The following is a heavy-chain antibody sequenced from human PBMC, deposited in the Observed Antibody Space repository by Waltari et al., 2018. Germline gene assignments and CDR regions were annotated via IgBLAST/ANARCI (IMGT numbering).Heavy chain of an antibody. CDR3: ARHRPGGYGMDV. CDR1: GLTFSSNW. CDR2: ITSDGSRT. J-gene: IGHJ6*02. Sequence: EVQLVESGGGLVEPGGSLRLSCEASGLTFSSNWMHWFRQVPGKGLVWVSAITSDGSRTRYADSLKGRFTISRDNAKNTLYLQMNSLRAEDTAVYYCARHRPGGYGMDVWCHGTTVTVSS. D-gene: IGHD2-15*01. V-gene: IGHV3-74*01.